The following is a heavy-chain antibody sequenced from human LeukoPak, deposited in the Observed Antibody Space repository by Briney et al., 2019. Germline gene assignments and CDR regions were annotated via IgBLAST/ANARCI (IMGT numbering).Heavy chain of an antibody. J-gene: IGHJ6*02. CDR1: GYTFSNYY. D-gene: IGHD5-24*01. Sequence: ASVKVSCKASGYTFSNYYMHWVRQAPGQGLEWMGVTNPRGGSTTYAQKFQGRVIMSRDTSTSTVHMELSSPRSEDTAVYYCARETYNNYSGMDVWGQGTTVTVSS. CDR2: TNPRGGST. V-gene: IGHV1-46*01. CDR3: ARETYNNYSGMDV.